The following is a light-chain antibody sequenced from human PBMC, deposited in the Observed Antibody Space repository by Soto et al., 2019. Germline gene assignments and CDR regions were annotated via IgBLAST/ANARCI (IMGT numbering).Light chain of an antibody. V-gene: IGLV2-14*01. CDR1: SNDVGGYNY. CDR2: DVS. CDR3: SPYTSSSTRV. J-gene: IGLJ1*01. Sequence: ALTQPASVSGSPGQSITISCTGSSNDVGGYNYVSWYQQHPGKAPKLMIYDVSDRPSGVSNRFSGSKSGNTASLTISGLQAEDEADYYCSPYTSSSTRVFGTGTKLTVL.